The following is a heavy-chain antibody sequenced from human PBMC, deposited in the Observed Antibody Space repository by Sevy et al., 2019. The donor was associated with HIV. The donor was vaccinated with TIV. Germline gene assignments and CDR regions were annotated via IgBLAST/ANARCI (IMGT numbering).Heavy chain of an antibody. D-gene: IGHD2-15*01. J-gene: IGHJ1*01. CDR3: GREDCSGGSCYFQH. Sequence: SETLSLTCTVSGDSISSYYWSWIRQPAGKGLEWIGRTYTRGSTNYNPSLKSRVTMAGDTSKNQFSLKLNSVTAAATAVYYCGREDCSGGSCYFQHWGQGTLVTVSS. CDR2: TYTRGST. V-gene: IGHV4-4*07. CDR1: GDSISSYY.